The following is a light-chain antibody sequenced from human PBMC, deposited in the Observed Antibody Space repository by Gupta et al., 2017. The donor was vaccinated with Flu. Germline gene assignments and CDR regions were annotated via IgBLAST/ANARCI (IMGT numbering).Light chain of an antibody. CDR3: QQYRKWAYT. V-gene: IGKV3-15*01. J-gene: IGKJ2*01. Sequence: VRTQSPTTLSVSPRERATLSCRASQSVNSNLAWYQQKPGQAPRLLIYDATTRATGIPASCSGSGSGTEFTITISSLKSEDVVLYDCQQYRKWAYTFGQGTKLEIK. CDR2: DAT. CDR1: QSVNSN.